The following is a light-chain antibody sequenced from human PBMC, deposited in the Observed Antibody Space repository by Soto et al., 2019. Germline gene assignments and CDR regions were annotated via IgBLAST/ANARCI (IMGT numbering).Light chain of an antibody. CDR3: QQYNNWPIT. J-gene: IGKJ5*01. CDR1: QTVGSN. V-gene: IGKV3D-15*01. CDR2: GAS. Sequence: EIVLTQSPDTLSVSPGERATLSCRASQTVGSNLAWYQQKPDQAPRLLIYGASTRASDTPARFSGSGSVTEFALTISSLQSEDFAVYYCQQYNNWPITFGQGTRLENK.